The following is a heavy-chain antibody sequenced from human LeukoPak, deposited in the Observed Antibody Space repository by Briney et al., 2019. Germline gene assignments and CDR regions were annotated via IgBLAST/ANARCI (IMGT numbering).Heavy chain of an antibody. CDR1: GYDFASHW. Sequence: GESLKISCQASGYDFASHWLGWVRQMPGKGLEYVAIIYLSDSDARYSPSFQGQVTISADKSISTAYLQWSSLKASDTAMYYCARSRWTHSYGYHGGFDYWGQGTLVTVSS. V-gene: IGHV5-51*01. J-gene: IGHJ4*02. CDR3: ARSRWTHSYGYHGGFDY. D-gene: IGHD5-18*01. CDR2: IYLSDSDA.